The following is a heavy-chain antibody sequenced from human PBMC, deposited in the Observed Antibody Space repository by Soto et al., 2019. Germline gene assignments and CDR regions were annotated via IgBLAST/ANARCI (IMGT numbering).Heavy chain of an antibody. V-gene: IGHV3-9*01. CDR2: ISWNSGSI. D-gene: IGHD1-1*01. CDR1: GFTFGDYA. Sequence: GGSLRLSCAASGFTFGDYAMHWFRQAPGKGLEWVSGISWNSGSIGYADSVKGRFTISRDNAKNSLYLQMNSLRAEDTALYYCANDSWYTEYYFDYLGRGTLVTVSS. CDR3: ANDSWYTEYYFDY. J-gene: IGHJ4*02.